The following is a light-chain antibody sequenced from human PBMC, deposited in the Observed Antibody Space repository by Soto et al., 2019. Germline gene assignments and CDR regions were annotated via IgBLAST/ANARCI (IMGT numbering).Light chain of an antibody. CDR2: GAS. CDR1: QSVSSSY. V-gene: IGKV3-20*01. Sequence: IVLTQSPATLSLSPGEGATLSCRASQSVSSSYLAWYQQKPGQAPRLLIYGASSRATGIPDRFSGSGSGTDFTLTISRLEPEDFAVYYCQQYGSSPPTFGQGTKVDIK. CDR3: QQYGSSPPT. J-gene: IGKJ1*01.